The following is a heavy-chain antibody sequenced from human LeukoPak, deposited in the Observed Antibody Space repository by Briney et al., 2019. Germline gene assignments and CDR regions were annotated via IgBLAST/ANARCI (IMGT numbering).Heavy chain of an antibody. Sequence: GGSLRLSCAASGFTFSDYYMSWIRQAPGKGLEWVSYISRSGRTISYADSVKGRFTISRDNADNSLYLQMNSLRAEDTAIYYCARDWIGASGSAMDFWGQGTLVTVSS. J-gene: IGHJ4*02. CDR3: ARDWIGASGSAMDF. D-gene: IGHD6-13*01. V-gene: IGHV3-11*04. CDR1: GFTFSDYY. CDR2: ISRSGRTI.